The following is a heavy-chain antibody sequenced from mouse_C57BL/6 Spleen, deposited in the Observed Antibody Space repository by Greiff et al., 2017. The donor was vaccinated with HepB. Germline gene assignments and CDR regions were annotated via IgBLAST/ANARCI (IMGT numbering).Heavy chain of an antibody. Sequence: EVQVVESEGGLVQPGSSMKLSCTASGFTFSDYYMAWVRQVPEKGLEWVANINYDGSSTYYLDSLKSRFIISRDNAKNILYLQMSSLKSEDTATYYCARDRVYYFDYWGQGTTLTVSS. D-gene: IGHD3-1*01. CDR3: ARDRVYYFDY. J-gene: IGHJ2*01. CDR2: INYDGSST. V-gene: IGHV5-16*01. CDR1: GFTFSDYY.